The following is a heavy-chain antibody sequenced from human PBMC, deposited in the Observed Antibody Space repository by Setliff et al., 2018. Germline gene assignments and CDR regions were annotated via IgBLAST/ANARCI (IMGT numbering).Heavy chain of an antibody. CDR1: GYTFTGYY. CDR3: ARGKIRITMIVVPTGGAFDI. J-gene: IGHJ3*02. CDR2: INLNSGGT. Sequence: ASVKVSCKASGYTFTGYYMHWVRQAPGQGLEWMGRINLNSGGTNYAQKFQGRVTMTRDTSISTAYMELSRLRSDDTAVYYCARGKIRITMIVVPTGGAFDIWGQGTMVTVSS. V-gene: IGHV1-2*06. D-gene: IGHD3-22*01.